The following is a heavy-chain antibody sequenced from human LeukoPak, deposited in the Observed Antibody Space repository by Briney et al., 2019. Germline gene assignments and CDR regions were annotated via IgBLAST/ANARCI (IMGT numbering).Heavy chain of an antibody. CDR2: INPSGGST. V-gene: IGHV1-46*01. Sequence: ASVKVSCKASGYTFTGYYMHWVRQAPGQGLEWMGIINPSGGSTSYAQKFQGRVTMTRDTSTSTVYMELSSLRSEDTAVYYCAREGATPGFDPWGQGTLVTVSS. CDR3: AREGATPGFDP. J-gene: IGHJ5*02. CDR1: GYTFTGYY. D-gene: IGHD1-26*01.